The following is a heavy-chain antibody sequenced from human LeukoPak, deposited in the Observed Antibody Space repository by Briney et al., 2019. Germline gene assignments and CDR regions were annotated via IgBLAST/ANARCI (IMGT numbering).Heavy chain of an antibody. J-gene: IGHJ6*03. V-gene: IGHV1-3*03. CDR3: ARGRGPPNSNRDFYYYYYMDV. D-gene: IGHD6-13*01. Sequence: ASVKVSCKASGYTFTNYAIHWVRQAPGQRFEWMGWINAANGHTKYSQEFQDRITITRDTFATTAYMELSDLRSEDMALYYCARGRGPPNSNRDFYYYYYMDVWGTGTTVTVSS. CDR1: GYTFTNYA. CDR2: INAANGHT.